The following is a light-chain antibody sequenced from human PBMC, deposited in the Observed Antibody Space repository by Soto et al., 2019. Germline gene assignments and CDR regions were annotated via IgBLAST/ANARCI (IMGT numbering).Light chain of an antibody. J-gene: IGKJ1*01. Sequence: EIVVTQSPVTVSMSPGERATLSCWAGQSVSSNLAWYQQRPGQAPRLLIYGASTRATGIPARFTGSGSGTEFTLTISSLQFDDSAVYYCQQYNDWWTFGQGTKVDIK. CDR1: QSVSSN. CDR2: GAS. V-gene: IGKV3-15*01. CDR3: QQYNDWWT.